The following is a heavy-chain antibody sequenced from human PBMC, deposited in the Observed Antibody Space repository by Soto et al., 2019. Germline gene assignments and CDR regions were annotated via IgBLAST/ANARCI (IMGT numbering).Heavy chain of an antibody. J-gene: IGHJ6*02. D-gene: IGHD2-2*01. Sequence: ASVKVSCKASGYTFTSYAMHWVRQAPGQGLEWMGWINAGNGNTKYSQKFQGRVTITRDTSASTAYMELSSLRSEDTAVYYCARYCSSTSCLQLGDYYYGMDVWGQGTTV. CDR1: GYTFTSYA. CDR3: ARYCSSTSCLQLGDYYYGMDV. V-gene: IGHV1-3*01. CDR2: INAGNGNT.